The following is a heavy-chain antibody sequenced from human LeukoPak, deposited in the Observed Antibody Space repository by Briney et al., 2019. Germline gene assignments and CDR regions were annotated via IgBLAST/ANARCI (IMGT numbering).Heavy chain of an antibody. CDR1: AFTFSSYS. CDR3: AELGITMIGGV. Sequence: GGSLRLSCAASAFTFSSYSMNWVRQAPGKGLEWVSYISSSSTIYYADSVKGRFTISRDNAKNSLYLQMNSLRAEDTAVYYCAELGITMIGGVWGKGTTVTISS. CDR2: ISSSSTI. J-gene: IGHJ6*04. V-gene: IGHV3-48*04. D-gene: IGHD3-10*02.